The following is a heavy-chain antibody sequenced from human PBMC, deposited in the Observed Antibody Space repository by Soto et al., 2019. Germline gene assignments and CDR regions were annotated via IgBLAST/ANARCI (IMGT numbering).Heavy chain of an antibody. V-gene: IGHV4-30-4*01. CDR3: VGTGTTDDY. Sequence: PSETLSLTCSVSVSSFRSFDCYWSCIRQAPGKGLEWIGYIYNSGGSYYNPSLKGRLTISIDTSKNQFSLKLNSVTAADTAIYYCVGTGTTDDYWGRGTLVTVSS. CDR1: VSSFRSFDCY. J-gene: IGHJ4*02. CDR2: IYNSGGS. D-gene: IGHD4-17*01.